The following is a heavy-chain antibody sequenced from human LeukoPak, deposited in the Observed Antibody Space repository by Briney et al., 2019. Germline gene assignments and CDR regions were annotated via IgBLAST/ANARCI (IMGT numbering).Heavy chain of an antibody. D-gene: IGHD5-24*01. Sequence: GGSLRRSRVASGLPFTTYWMGLVRQAPGKGIEWGANKKQEGSETYYVDSVKGRFTVSRGDAKNSLFLQLNSLRVEDTAVYYCAKSQWLQFDAYDMWGQGTMVTVS. V-gene: IGHV3-7*02. CDR3: AKSQWLQFDAYDM. J-gene: IGHJ3*02. CDR1: GLPFTTYW. CDR2: KKQEGSET.